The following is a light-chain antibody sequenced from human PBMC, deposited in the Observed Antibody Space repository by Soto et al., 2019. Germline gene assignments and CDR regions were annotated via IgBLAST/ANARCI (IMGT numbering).Light chain of an antibody. CDR3: SSYAGSNSGV. Sequence: QSALTQPPSASGSPGQSVTISCTGTSSDVGGYNYVSWYQQHPGKAPKLMIYEVSKRPSGVPDRFSGSKSGNTASLTVSGLQAEDEADYYCSSYAGSNSGVLGTGTKLTVL. V-gene: IGLV2-8*01. CDR1: SSDVGGYNY. J-gene: IGLJ1*01. CDR2: EVS.